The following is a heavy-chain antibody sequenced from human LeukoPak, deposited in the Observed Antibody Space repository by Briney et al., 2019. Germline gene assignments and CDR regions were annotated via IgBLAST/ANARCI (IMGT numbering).Heavy chain of an antibody. CDR3: AKGTARIPSYFDY. Sequence: PGGSLRLSCAASGFMFSNYAMSWVRQAPGTGLEWVSATSGSGGSTYYTDSAKGRFTISRDNSKNTLYLQMNSLRAEDTAVYYCAKGTARIPSYFDYWGQGTLVTVSS. CDR1: GFMFSNYA. D-gene: IGHD5-18*01. J-gene: IGHJ4*02. CDR2: TSGSGGST. V-gene: IGHV3-23*01.